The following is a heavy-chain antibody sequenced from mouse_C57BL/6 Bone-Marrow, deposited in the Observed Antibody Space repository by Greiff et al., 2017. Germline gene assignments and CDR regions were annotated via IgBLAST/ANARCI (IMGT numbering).Heavy chain of an antibody. Sequence: QVQLQQPGAELVKPGASVKMSCKASGYTFTSYWITWVKQRPGQGLEWIGDIYPGSGSTNSNEKFKSKSTLTVDTSSSTAYMQLSSLTSEDSAVYYCARCVLLWLRQTAPWYAYWGQGTLVTVSA. CDR3: ARCVLLWLRQTAPWYAY. J-gene: IGHJ3*01. V-gene: IGHV1-55*01. CDR2: IYPGSGST. CDR1: GYTFTSYW. D-gene: IGHD2-2*01.